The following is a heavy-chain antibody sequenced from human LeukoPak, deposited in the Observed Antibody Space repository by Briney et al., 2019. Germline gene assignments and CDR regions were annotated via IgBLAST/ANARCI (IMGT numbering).Heavy chain of an antibody. D-gene: IGHD2-2*01. CDR2: IYYSGST. CDR1: GGSISSYY. Sequence: SETLSLTCTVSGGSISSYYWSWIRQPPGKGLEWIGYIYYSGSTNYNPSLKSRVTISVDTSKNQFSLKLSSVTAADTAVYYCAATGYCSSTSCYDAFDIWGQGTMVTVSS. V-gene: IGHV4-59*01. J-gene: IGHJ3*02. CDR3: AATGYCSSTSCYDAFDI.